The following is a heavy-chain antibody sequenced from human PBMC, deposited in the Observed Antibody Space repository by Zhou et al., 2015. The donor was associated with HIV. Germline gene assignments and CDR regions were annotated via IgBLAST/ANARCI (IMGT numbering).Heavy chain of an antibody. CDR2: ITPMFDIH. Sequence: QGQLVQSGAEVKTPGSSVKVSCTASGGIFSAYPIGWVRQTPGQGLEWMGGITPMFDIHTYAEKFRARLNITVDRHTSAAYMELSSLTSEDTAVYFCARGNMNHDYGLDLWGQGTKVIVS. D-gene: IGHD4/OR15-4a*01. CDR1: GGIFSAYP. J-gene: IGHJ3*01. CDR3: ARGNMNHDYGLDL. V-gene: IGHV1-69*17.